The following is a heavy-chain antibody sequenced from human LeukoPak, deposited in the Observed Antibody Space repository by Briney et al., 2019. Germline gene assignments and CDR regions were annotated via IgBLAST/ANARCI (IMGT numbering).Heavy chain of an antibody. V-gene: IGHV1-2*02. CDR1: GYTFTGYY. CDR3: ARDEIRGSYFY. J-gene: IGHJ4*02. D-gene: IGHD1-26*01. Sequence: ASVKVSCKASGYTFTGYYMHWVRQAPGQGLEWMGWINPNSGGTNYALKFQGRVTMTRDTSISTAYMELSRLRSDDTAVYYCARDEIRGSYFYWGQGTLVTVSS. CDR2: INPNSGGT.